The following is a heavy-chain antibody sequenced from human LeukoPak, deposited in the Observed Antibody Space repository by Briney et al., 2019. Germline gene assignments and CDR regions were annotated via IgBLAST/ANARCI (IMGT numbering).Heavy chain of an antibody. CDR2: INNRGSA. J-gene: IGHJ6*03. D-gene: IGHD6-19*01. CDR1: GESLRVFN. V-gene: IGHV4-34*01. Sequence: PPGTLSLSCAVTGESLRVFNGSWIRQPPGRGLGWVWQINNRGSASNNPSLKSRVTFSVDTSKNQFSLKLSSVTAADTAVYYCARALDAAVVGWVRLSVGVHYYMDVWGKGTTVTVSS. CDR3: ARALDAAVVGWVRLSVGVHYYMDV.